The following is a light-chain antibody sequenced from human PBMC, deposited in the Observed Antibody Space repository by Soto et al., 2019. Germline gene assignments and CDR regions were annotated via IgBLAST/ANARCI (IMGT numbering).Light chain of an antibody. J-gene: IGKJ1*01. CDR1: QSVSSCY. CDR3: QQYGSSPRT. Sequence: VLTHSPGTLSLSPGERASLSCRATQSVSSCYLAWDQQTPGQAPRLLSCGASSSATGIPDRFSGSGSGTDFTLTISRLEPEDVAVYYCQQYGSSPRTFGQGTKVDI. CDR2: GAS. V-gene: IGKV3-20*01.